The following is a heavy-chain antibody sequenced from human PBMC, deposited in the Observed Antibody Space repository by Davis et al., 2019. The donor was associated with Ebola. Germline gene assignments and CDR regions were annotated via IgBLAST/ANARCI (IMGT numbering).Heavy chain of an antibody. CDR3: AKGGSGWPSDYSYGLGV. D-gene: IGHD6-19*01. V-gene: IGHV3-23*01. CDR2: ITSSGGSP. J-gene: IGHJ6*04. Sequence: GGSLRLSCAASGFTFSSYAMTWARQFPGKGLEWVSAITSSGGSPYYADSVKGRFTISRDNSKNTLYLQMNSLRVDDTAVYYCAKGGSGWPSDYSYGLGVWGKGTIVTVSS. CDR1: GFTFSSYA.